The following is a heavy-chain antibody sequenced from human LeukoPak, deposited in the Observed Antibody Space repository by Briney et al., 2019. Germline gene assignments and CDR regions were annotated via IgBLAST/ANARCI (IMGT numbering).Heavy chain of an antibody. V-gene: IGHV1-2*02. D-gene: IGHD3-10*01. CDR1: GYTFTDYY. Sequence: ASVKVSCKASGYTFTDYYVHWVRQAPGQGLEWMGWINPNSGDTNYAQKFQGRVTMTRDTSINTAYMELSRLTSDDTAVYYCARMYYYGSGTYYGEHWGQGTVVTVSS. CDR2: INPNSGDT. J-gene: IGHJ1*01. CDR3: ARMYYYGSGTYYGEH.